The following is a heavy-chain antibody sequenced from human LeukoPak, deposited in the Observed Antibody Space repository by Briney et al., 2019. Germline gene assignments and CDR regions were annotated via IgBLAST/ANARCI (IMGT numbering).Heavy chain of an antibody. V-gene: IGHV3-23*01. CDR3: AKGPGYFDY. CDR2: ISGSGYTA. CDR1: GFTFSSYD. Sequence: GGSLRLSCAASGFTFSSYDMSWVRQAPRKGLEWVSIISGSGYTARDTDSVKGRLIISRDNSNNTLYLQMNSLRPEDTAVYYCAKGPGYFDYWGQGTLVTVSS. J-gene: IGHJ4*02.